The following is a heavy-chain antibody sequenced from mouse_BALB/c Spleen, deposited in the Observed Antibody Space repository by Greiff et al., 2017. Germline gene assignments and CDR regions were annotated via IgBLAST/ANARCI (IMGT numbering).Heavy chain of an antibody. CDR3: AREGREYYAMDY. J-gene: IGHJ4*01. CDR2: IYPGDGDT. CDR1: GYAFSSYW. Sequence: VKLVESGAELVRPGSSVKISCKASGYAFSSYWMNWVKQRPGQGLEWIGQIYPGDGDTNYNGKFKGKATLTADKSSSTAYMQLSSLTSEDSAVYFCAREGREYYAMDYWGQGTSVTVSS. D-gene: IGHD3-3*01. V-gene: IGHV1-80*01.